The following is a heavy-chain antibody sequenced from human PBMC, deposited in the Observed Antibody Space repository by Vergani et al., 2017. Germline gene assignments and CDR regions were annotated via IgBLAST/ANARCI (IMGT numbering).Heavy chain of an antibody. CDR3: ARDDPDIVVVVAATPGFDY. Sequence: QVQLQESGPGLVKPSETLSLTCTVSGGSISSYYWSWIRQPPGKGLEWIGYIYYSGSTNYNHSLKSRVTISVDTSKNQFSLKLSSVTAADTAVYYCARDDPDIVVVVAATPGFDYWGQGTLVTVSS. D-gene: IGHD2-15*01. J-gene: IGHJ4*02. V-gene: IGHV4-59*01. CDR2: IYYSGST. CDR1: GGSISSYY.